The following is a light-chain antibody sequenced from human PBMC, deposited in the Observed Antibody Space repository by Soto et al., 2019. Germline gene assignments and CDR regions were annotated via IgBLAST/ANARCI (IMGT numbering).Light chain of an antibody. Sequence: EIVLTQSPGTLSLSPGERATLSGMATESVVSNYLAWYQLKPGQAPRLLIYDASSRATGIPDRFSGSGSGTDFTLTISRLEPEDFAVYYCQQYGNSRGTFGQGTKVDIK. CDR3: QQYGNSRGT. V-gene: IGKV3-20*01. CDR1: ESVVSNY. J-gene: IGKJ1*01. CDR2: DAS.